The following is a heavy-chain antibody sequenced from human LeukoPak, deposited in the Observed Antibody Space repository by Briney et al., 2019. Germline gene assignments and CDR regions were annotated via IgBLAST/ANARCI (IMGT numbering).Heavy chain of an antibody. D-gene: IGHD1-26*01. CDR3: ARAAYSGSYHSDY. Sequence: SETLSLTCTVSGGSVNSGSYYWNWIRQPPGRGLEWIGYIYYSGSTNYNPSLKSRVTISVDTSKNQFSLKLSSVTAADTAVYYCARAAYSGSYHSDYWGQGTLVTVSS. V-gene: IGHV4-61*01. CDR2: IYYSGST. J-gene: IGHJ4*02. CDR1: GGSVNSGSYY.